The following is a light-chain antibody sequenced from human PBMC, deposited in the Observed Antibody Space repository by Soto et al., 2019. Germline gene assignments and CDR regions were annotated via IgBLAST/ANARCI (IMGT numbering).Light chain of an antibody. Sequence: QSVLTQTASVSGSPGQSITLSCTGTRSDVGSYNLVSWYQQHPGKAPKLMIYEVTKRPSGVSLRFSGSKSGNTASLTISGLQAEDEDHYYCSSYAGSTSVVVFGGGTKLTVL. J-gene: IGLJ2*01. V-gene: IGLV2-23*02. CDR1: RSDVGSYNL. CDR2: EVT. CDR3: SSYAGSTSVVV.